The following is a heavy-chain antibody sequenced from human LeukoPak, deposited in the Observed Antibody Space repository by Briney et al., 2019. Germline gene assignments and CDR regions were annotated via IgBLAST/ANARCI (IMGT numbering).Heavy chain of an antibody. V-gene: IGHV4-34*01. D-gene: IGHD4-17*01. J-gene: IGHJ4*02. CDR2: INHSGST. CDR1: GGSFSGYY. Sequence: SETLSLTCAVYGGSFSGYYWSWIRQPPGKGLEWIGEINHSGSTNYNPSLKSRVTISVDTSKNQFSLKLSSVTAADTAVYYCASYYGDYSLLDYWGQGTLVTVSS. CDR3: ASYYGDYSLLDY.